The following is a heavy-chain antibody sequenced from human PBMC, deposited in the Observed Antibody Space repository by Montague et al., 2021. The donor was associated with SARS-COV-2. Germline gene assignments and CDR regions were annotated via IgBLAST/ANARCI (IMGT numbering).Heavy chain of an antibody. CDR3: ARPPGGLLWFGEFDY. CDR1: GGSISSSSYY. Sequence: SETLSLICTVSGGSISSSSYYWGWIRQPPGKGLEWIGSIYYSGSTYYNPSLKSRVTISVDTSKNQFSLKLSSVTAADTAVYYCARPPGGLLWFGEFDYWGQGTLVTVSS. CDR2: IYYSGST. V-gene: IGHV4-39*01. J-gene: IGHJ4*02. D-gene: IGHD3-10*01.